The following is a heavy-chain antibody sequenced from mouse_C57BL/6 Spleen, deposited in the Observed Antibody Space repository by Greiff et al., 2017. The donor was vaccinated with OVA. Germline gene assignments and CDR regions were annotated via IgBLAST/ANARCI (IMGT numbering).Heavy chain of an antibody. J-gene: IGHJ1*03. Sequence: QVQLQQPGAELVRPGSSVKLSCKASGYTFTSYWMHWVKQRPIQGLEGIGNIDPSDSETHYNQKFKDKATLTVDKSSSTAYMQLSSLTSEDSAVYYCARRGTTERDWYFDVWGTGTTVTVSS. CDR1: GYTFTSYW. V-gene: IGHV1-52*01. CDR3: ARRGTTERDWYFDV. CDR2: IDPSDSET. D-gene: IGHD1-1*01.